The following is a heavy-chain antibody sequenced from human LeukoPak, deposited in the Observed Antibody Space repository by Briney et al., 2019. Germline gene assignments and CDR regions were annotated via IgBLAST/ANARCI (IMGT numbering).Heavy chain of an antibody. CDR3: AKMRYYYDSSGYYSDY. CDR2: ISGSGGST. Sequence: GGSLRLSCAASGFTFSSYAMSWVRQAPGKGLEWVSAISGSGGSTYYADSVKGRFTISRDNSKNTLYLQMNSLRAEDTAVYYCAKMRYYYDSSGYYSDYWGRGTLVTVSS. D-gene: IGHD3-22*01. V-gene: IGHV3-23*01. CDR1: GFTFSSYA. J-gene: IGHJ4*02.